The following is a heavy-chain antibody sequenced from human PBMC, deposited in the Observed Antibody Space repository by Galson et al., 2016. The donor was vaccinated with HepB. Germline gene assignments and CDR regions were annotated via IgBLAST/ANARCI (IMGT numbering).Heavy chain of an antibody. Sequence: SLRLSCAASGFSFTSSAMSWVRQAPGKGLEWVSAISASGGSTYYADSVKGRFTVSRDNSKNTLFLQMNSLRAEDTAVYYCAKATLVATCTEFDYWGQGTLVTVSS. CDR1: GFSFTSSA. J-gene: IGHJ4*02. V-gene: IGHV3-23*01. CDR2: ISASGGST. CDR3: AKATLVATCTEFDY. D-gene: IGHD5-12*01.